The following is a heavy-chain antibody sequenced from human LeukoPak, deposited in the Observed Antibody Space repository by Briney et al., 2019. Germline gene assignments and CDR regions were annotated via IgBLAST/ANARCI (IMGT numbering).Heavy chain of an antibody. CDR2: ISGSGGNT. J-gene: IGHJ4*02. CDR1: GFTFSTYA. CDR3: AKDKVVGVTKRYYFDF. D-gene: IGHD1-26*01. V-gene: IGHV3-23*01. Sequence: GGSLRLSCAASGFTFSTYAMSWVRQAPGKGLEWVSGISGSGGNTYYADSVKGQFTISRDNSKNKVYLHMNTLRPKDAAVYDCAKDKVVGVTKRYYFDFWAREPWSPSPQ.